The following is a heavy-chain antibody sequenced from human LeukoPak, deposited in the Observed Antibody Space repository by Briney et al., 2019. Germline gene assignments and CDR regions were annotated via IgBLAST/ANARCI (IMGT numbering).Heavy chain of an antibody. CDR1: GFTFDDYA. CDR2: ISGDGGST. J-gene: IGHJ4*02. Sequence: GGSLRLSCAASGFTFDDYAMHWVRQAPGKGLEWVSLISGDGGSTYYADSVKGRFTISRDNSKNSLYLQMNSLRTEDTALYYCAKDIRYGSGSYYSIFHYRGQGTLVTVSS. D-gene: IGHD3-10*01. CDR3: AKDIRYGSGSYYSIFHY. V-gene: IGHV3-43*02.